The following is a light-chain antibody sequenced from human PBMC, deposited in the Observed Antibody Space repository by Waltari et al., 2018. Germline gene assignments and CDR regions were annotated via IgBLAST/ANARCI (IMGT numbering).Light chain of an antibody. CDR3: QQSYGTPRT. CDR2: AAS. Sequence: DIQMTQSPSSLSASVGDRVTITCRASQSIRRYLNWYQQKPGKAPKLLICAASSLQSGVPARFSGSGSGTDFSLSISSRQPEDFATYYCQQSYGTPRTVGQGTKLEIK. CDR1: QSIRRY. J-gene: IGKJ2*01. V-gene: IGKV1-39*01.